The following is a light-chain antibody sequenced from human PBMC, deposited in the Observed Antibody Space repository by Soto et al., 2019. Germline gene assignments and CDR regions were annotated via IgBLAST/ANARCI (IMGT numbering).Light chain of an antibody. V-gene: IGKV3-11*01. CDR3: QQYGGSPT. J-gene: IGKJ1*01. Sequence: EIVLTQPPATLSLSPGERATLSCRASQSVSSYLAWYQHKPGQAPTRVIYGASTWGTGLPPRFTGSGSGTDFTLTSSLLDPDDAAVYYCQQYGGSPTFGLGTKVDIK. CDR1: QSVSSY. CDR2: GAS.